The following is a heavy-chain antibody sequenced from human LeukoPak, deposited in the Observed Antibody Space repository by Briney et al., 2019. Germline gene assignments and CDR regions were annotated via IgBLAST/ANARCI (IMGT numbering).Heavy chain of an antibody. CDR3: ARGPDIVVASAAIGHWFDP. V-gene: IGHV1-69*04. J-gene: IGHJ5*02. D-gene: IGHD2-2*01. Sequence: SVKVSCKASGGTFSSYAISWVRQAPGQGLEWMGRIIPILGIANYAQKFQGRVTITADKSTSTAYMELSSLRSEDTAVYYCARGPDIVVASAAIGHWFDPWGQGTLVTVSS. CDR2: IIPILGIA. CDR1: GGTFSSYA.